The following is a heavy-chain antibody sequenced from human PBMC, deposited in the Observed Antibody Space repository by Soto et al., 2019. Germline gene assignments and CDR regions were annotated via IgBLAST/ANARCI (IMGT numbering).Heavy chain of an antibody. Sequence: ASETLSLTCTVSGGSISSYYWSWIRQPPGKGLEWIGYIYYSGSTNYNPSLKSRVTISVDTSKDQFSLKLSSVTAADTAVYYCARDLGFFYYPTYYHYGMDFCGQGTTVPVSS. V-gene: IGHV4-59*01. D-gene: IGHD3-22*01. CDR2: IYYSGST. CDR3: ARDLGFFYYPTYYHYGMDF. J-gene: IGHJ6*02. CDR1: GGSISSYY.